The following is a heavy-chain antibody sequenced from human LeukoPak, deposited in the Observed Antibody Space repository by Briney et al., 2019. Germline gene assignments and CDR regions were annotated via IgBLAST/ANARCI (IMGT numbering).Heavy chain of an antibody. CDR2: IYTSGST. CDR1: GGSISSYY. D-gene: IGHD1-26*01. Sequence: SETQSLTCTVPGGSISSYYWSWIRQPAGKGLEWIGRIYTSGSTNYNPSLKSRVTMSVDTSKNQFSLKLSSVTAADTAVYYCARDLSRLSGSYYVFDYWGQGTLVTVSS. CDR3: ARDLSRLSGSYYVFDY. V-gene: IGHV4-4*07. J-gene: IGHJ4*02.